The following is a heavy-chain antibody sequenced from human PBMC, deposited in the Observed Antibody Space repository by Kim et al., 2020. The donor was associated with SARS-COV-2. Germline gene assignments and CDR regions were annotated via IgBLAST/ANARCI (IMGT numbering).Heavy chain of an antibody. CDR2: AYYIGNT. D-gene: IGHD6-19*01. Sequence: SETLSLTCTVSGGSLSSSSYYWGWIRQPPGKGLEWIGTAYYIGNTYYNPSLKSRVTISVDTSKNQFSLKLGSVTAADTSFYYCARQQRDTSGWYF. CDR3: ARQQRDTSGWYF. V-gene: IGHV4-39*01. CDR1: GGSLSSSSYY. J-gene: IGHJ2*01.